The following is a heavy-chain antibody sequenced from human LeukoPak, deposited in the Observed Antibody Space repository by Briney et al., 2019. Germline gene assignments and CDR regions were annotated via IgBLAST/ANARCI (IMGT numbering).Heavy chain of an antibody. V-gene: IGHV4-38-2*01. D-gene: IGHD2-2*01. Sequence: PSETLSLACAVSGYSISSGYYWGWIRQPPGKGLEWIGSIYHSGSTYYNPSLKSRVTISVDTSKNQLSLKLSSVTAADTAVYYCARARPAYCSSTSCYAAIYYYYMDVWGKGTTVTVSS. J-gene: IGHJ6*03. CDR2: IYHSGST. CDR1: GYSISSGYY. CDR3: ARARPAYCSSTSCYAAIYYYYMDV.